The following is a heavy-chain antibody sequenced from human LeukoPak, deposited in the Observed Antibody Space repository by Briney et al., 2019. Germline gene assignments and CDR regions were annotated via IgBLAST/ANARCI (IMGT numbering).Heavy chain of an antibody. CDR2: IHYSGST. CDR3: ARVRIVATMYDAFDI. J-gene: IGHJ3*02. CDR1: GGSISNFY. Sequence: SKTLSLTCTVSGGSISNFYWIWIRQPPGKGLEWIGNIHYSGSTNSNPSLKSRVTISVDTSKNQFSLKLSSVTAADTAVYYCARVRIVATMYDAFDIWGPGTRVTVSS. V-gene: IGHV4-59*01. D-gene: IGHD5-12*01.